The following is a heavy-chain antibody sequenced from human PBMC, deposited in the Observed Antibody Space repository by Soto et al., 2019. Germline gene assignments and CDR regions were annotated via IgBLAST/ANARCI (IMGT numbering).Heavy chain of an antibody. CDR3: ARGVLLVRYFDY. D-gene: IGHD6-13*01. Sequence: QVQLQESGPGLVKXSXXXSLTCTVSGGSISSGGYYWSWIRQHPGKGLEWIGYIYYSGSTYYNPSLKSRVTISVDTSKNQFSLKLSSVTAADTAVYYCARGVLLVRYFDYWGQGTLVTVSS. J-gene: IGHJ4*02. V-gene: IGHV4-31*03. CDR2: IYYSGST. CDR1: GGSISSGGYY.